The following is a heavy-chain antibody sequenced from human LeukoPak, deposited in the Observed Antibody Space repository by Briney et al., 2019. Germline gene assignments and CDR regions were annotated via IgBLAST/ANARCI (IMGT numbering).Heavy chain of an antibody. CDR1: GYSISSGYY. D-gene: IGHD6-6*01. CDR2: IYHSGST. CDR3: AREARIAARDYDY. V-gene: IGHV4-38-2*02. J-gene: IGHJ4*02. Sequence: SETLSLTCTVSGYSISSGYYWGWIRQPPGKGLEWIGSIYHSGSTYYNPSLKSRVTISVDTSKNQFSLKLSSVTAADTAVYYCAREARIAARDYDYWGQGTLVTVSS.